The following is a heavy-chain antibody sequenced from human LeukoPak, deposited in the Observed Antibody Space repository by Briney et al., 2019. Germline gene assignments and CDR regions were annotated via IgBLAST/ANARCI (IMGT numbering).Heavy chain of an antibody. J-gene: IGHJ6*03. V-gene: IGHV1-69*05. CDR3: ASPVRPNDSYYYYYMDV. Sequence: SVKVSCKASGGTFSSYAISWVRQAPGQGLEWMGGIIPIFGTANYAQKFQGRVTITTDESTSTAYMELSSLRSEDTAVYYCASPVRPNDSYYYYYMDVWGEGTTVTVSS. D-gene: IGHD2-21*02. CDR2: IIPIFGTA. CDR1: GGTFSSYA.